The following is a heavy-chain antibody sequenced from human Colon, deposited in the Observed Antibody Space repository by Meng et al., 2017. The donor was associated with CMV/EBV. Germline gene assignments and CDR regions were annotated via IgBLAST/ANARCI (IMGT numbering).Heavy chain of an antibody. CDR3: AALRVDYGDYSFDY. D-gene: IGHD4-17*01. Sequence: SQTLSLTGEVYEGSLSGYYWSWIRQPPGKGLERIGEINYSGVTTYNPSLKGRVTISRDTSKNQSSLKLNSVTAADTAVYYCAALRVDYGDYSFDYWGQGTLVTVSS. CDR2: INYSGVT. V-gene: IGHV4-34*01. J-gene: IGHJ4*02. CDR1: EGSLSGYY.